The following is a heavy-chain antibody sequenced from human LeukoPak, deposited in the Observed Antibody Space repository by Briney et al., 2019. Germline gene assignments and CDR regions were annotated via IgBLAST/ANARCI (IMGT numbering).Heavy chain of an antibody. CDR3: ARDSSGWFDY. CDR1: GYTFTGYY. V-gene: IGHV1-2*06. D-gene: IGHD6-19*01. CDR2: INPNSGGT. Sequence: ASVKVSRKASGYTFTGYYMHWMRQAPGQGLEWMGRINPNSGGTNYAQKFQGRVTMTRGTSISTAYMELSRLRSDDTAVYYCARDSSGWFDYWGQGTLVTVSS. J-gene: IGHJ4*02.